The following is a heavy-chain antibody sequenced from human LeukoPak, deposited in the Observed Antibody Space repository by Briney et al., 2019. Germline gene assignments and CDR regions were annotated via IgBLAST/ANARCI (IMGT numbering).Heavy chain of an antibody. CDR2: INPDGSTR. D-gene: IGHD1-7*01. J-gene: IGHJ4*02. CDR3: AKLLGTATRYYY. CDR1: GFTFSASW. V-gene: IGHV3-7*01. Sequence: TGGSLRLSCVTSGFTFSASWMSWVRQAPGKGLERVASINPDGSTRHHVDSVKGRFTISRDNARKSLSLQMGALRAEDTAVYFCAKLLGTATRYYYWGLGTLVIVSS.